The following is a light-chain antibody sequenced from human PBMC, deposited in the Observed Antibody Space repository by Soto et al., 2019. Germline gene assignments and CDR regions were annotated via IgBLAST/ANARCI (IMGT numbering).Light chain of an antibody. V-gene: IGLV1-36*01. J-gene: IGLJ3*02. CDR3: GAWDDTLHGPV. CDR2: YDD. Sequence: QSVLTQTPSVSGAPRQRVTISCSGSNSNIGNNAVNWYQQLPGKAPKLLIYYDDLLPSGVSDRFSGSKSGTSASLAISGLQSEDEADYYCGAWDDTLHGPVFGGGTKVTVL. CDR1: NSNIGNNA.